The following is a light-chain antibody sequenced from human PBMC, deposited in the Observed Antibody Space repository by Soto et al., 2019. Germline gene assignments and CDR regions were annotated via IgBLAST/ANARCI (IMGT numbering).Light chain of an antibody. CDR3: QQYGSSPPIT. CDR1: QSVNNRY. CDR2: GAS. V-gene: IGKV3-20*01. Sequence: EIVLTQSPGTLSLSPGERATLSCRASQSVNNRYLAWYQQKGGQAPRLLINGASSRSTGIPDRFSGSGSGTEFTLTISRLEPEDIAVYYCQQYGSSPPITFSGGTKVEIK. J-gene: IGKJ4*01.